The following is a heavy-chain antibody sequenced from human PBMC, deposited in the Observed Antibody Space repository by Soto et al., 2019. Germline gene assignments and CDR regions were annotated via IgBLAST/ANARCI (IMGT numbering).Heavy chain of an antibody. CDR1: GYTFTSYD. Sequence: QVQLVQSGAEVKKPGASVKVSCKASGYTFTSYDINWVRQATGQGLEWMGWMNPNSGNTGYAQKFQGRVTMTRNTSSSTAYMELSRLRSEDTAVYYCARERSAAGTGWFDPWGQGTLVTVSS. J-gene: IGHJ5*02. CDR2: MNPNSGNT. V-gene: IGHV1-8*01. CDR3: ARERSAAGTGWFDP. D-gene: IGHD6-13*01.